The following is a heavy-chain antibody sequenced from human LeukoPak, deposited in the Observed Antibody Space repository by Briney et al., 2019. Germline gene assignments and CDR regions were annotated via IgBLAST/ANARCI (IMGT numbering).Heavy chain of an antibody. Sequence: GGSLRLSCAASRFTVSNNYIAWVRQAPGKGLEWVSVIYSGGSTYYADSVKGRFSLSRDNSKNTLYLQMNSLTDEDTAVYHCARGQFYYGTGTFYPMDSWGQGNLVTVSS. CDR3: ARGQFYYGTGTFYPMDS. CDR2: IYSGGST. J-gene: IGHJ4*02. CDR1: RFTVSNNY. D-gene: IGHD3-10*01. V-gene: IGHV3-66*01.